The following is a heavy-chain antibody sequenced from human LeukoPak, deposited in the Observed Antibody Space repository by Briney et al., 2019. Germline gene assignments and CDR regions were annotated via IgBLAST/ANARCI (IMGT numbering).Heavy chain of an antibody. D-gene: IGHD3-10*01. J-gene: IGHJ4*02. V-gene: IGHV3-66*04. CDR1: GFTASSNY. Sequence: GGSLRLSCAASGFTASSNYMSWVRQAPGKGLEWVSVIYSGGSTYYADSVKGRFTISRDNSKNTLYLQMNSLRAEDTAVYYCARQDYGSGSYPFDYWGQGTLVTVSS. CDR3: ARQDYGSGSYPFDY. CDR2: IYSGGST.